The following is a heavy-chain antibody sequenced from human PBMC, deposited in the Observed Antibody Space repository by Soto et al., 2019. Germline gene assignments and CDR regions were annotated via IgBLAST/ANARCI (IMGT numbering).Heavy chain of an antibody. CDR3: ARAGRYCSGGSCYGSGRFDP. V-gene: IGHV4-59*08. CDR2: IYYSGST. CDR1: GRSISSYY. J-gene: IGHJ5*02. D-gene: IGHD2-15*01. Sequence: PSETLSLTCTLSGRSISSYYWSWIRQPPGKGPEWIGYIYYSGSTNYDPSLKSRVTISVDTSKNQFSLKLTSVTAADTAVYYCARAGRYCSGGSCYGSGRFDPWGQGTLVTVSS.